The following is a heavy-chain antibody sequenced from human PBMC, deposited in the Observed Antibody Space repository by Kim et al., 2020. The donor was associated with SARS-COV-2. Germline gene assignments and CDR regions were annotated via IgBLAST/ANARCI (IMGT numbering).Heavy chain of an antibody. V-gene: IGHV7-4-1*02. CDR1: GYTFTSYA. Sequence: ASVKVSCKASGYTFTSYAMNWVRQAPGQGLEWMGWINTNTGNPTYAQGFTGRFAFTLDTSVSTAYLQLSSLKSEDTAVYYCARDFITMVRGDGNCNWGQGALCTVS. CDR3: ARDFITMVRGDGNCN. CDR2: INTNTGNP. D-gene: IGHD3-10*01. J-gene: IGHJ4*02.